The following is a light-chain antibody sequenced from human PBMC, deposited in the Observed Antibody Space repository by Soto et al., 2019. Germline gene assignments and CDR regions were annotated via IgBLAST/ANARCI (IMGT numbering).Light chain of an antibody. CDR1: SSNIGGNS. J-gene: IGLJ1*01. V-gene: IGLV1-51*01. CDR2: DDN. CDR3: GSWDSSLSAYV. Sequence: QSVLTRPPSVSAAPGQKVTISCSGSSSNIGGNSVSWYQQLPGTAPKLLIYDDNKRPSGIPDRFSGSKSGTSATLGITGFQTGDEADYYCGSWDSSLSAYVFGTGTKVTGL.